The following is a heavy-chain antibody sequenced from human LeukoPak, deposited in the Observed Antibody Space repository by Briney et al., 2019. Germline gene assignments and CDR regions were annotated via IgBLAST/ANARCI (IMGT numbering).Heavy chain of an antibody. CDR2: IKQDGSEK. CDR1: GFTFSSYS. D-gene: IGHD3-22*01. J-gene: IGHJ4*02. Sequence: PGGSLRLSCAASGFTFSSYSMNWVRQAPGKGLEWVANIKQDGSEKYYVDSVKGRFTISRDNAKNSLYLQMNSLRAEDTAVYYCARESMIVVVDYWGQGTLVTVSS. CDR3: ARESMIVVVDY. V-gene: IGHV3-7*01.